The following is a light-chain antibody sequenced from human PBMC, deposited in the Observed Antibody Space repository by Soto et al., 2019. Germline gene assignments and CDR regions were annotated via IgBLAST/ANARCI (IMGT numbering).Light chain of an antibody. V-gene: IGKV3-11*01. CDR1: QSVSSY. CDR3: QQRSNWPIT. Sequence: EIVLTQSPATLSLSPGERATLSCRASQSVSSYLAWYQQKPGQAPRLLIYDASNRATGIPARFSGSGSGTDSTITISSLEPEDFAVYYCQQRSNWPITFGQGTRLEI. J-gene: IGKJ5*01. CDR2: DAS.